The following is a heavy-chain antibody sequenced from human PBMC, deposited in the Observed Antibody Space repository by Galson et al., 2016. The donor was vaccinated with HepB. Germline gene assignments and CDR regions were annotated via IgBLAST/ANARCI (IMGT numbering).Heavy chain of an antibody. CDR2: IYSGGTT. CDR3: ARVVYGSGSYYRFYDY. V-gene: IGHV3-53*01. J-gene: IGHJ4*02. D-gene: IGHD3-10*01. Sequence: SLRLSCAASGFTVSSNCMSWVRQAPGKGLEWVSLIYSGGTTFYADSVKGRFTISRDNARNSLYLQMNILRDEDTAVYYCARVVYGSGSYYRFYDYWGQGTLVTVSS. CDR1: GFTVSSNC.